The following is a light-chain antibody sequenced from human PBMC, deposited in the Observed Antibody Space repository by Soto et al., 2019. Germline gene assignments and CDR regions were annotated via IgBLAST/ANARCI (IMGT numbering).Light chain of an antibody. CDR1: SSNIGINY. Sequence: QSVLTQPPSASGTPGQWVTISCSGSSSNIGINYVYWYQQHPGKAPKLMIYEVSKRPSGVPDRFSGSKSDNTASLTVSGLRAGDAADYYCSSYAGNNKFVFGTGTKVTVL. CDR3: SSYAGNNKFV. V-gene: IGLV2-8*01. CDR2: EVS. J-gene: IGLJ1*01.